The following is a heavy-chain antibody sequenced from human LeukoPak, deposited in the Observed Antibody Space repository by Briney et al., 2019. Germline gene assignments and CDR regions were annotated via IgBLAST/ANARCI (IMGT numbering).Heavy chain of an antibody. CDR2: ISYYGSKQ. CDR1: GFPFSSYV. Sequence: PGGSLRLSCAASGFPFSSYVMPWVRQATGKGLEWVAAISYYGSKQYYAASVKGRFTISRDNSKNTLYRQMNSLRAEDMAVYYCAKGAGLVPNRGQGNLVTGSS. J-gene: IGHJ4*02. V-gene: IGHV3-30*18. CDR3: AKGAGLVPN. D-gene: IGHD1-14*01.